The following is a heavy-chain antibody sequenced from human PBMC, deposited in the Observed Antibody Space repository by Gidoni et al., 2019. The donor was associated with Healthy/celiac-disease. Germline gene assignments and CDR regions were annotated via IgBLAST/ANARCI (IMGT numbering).Heavy chain of an antibody. CDR2: IYYSGST. CDR3: ARATSKSNWNYGMDV. D-gene: IGHD1-20*01. V-gene: IGHV4-59*01. CDR1: GGSIRSYY. Sequence: QVQLQESGPGLVKPSETLSLTCTGAGGSIRSYYWSWIRQPPGKGLEWIGYIYYSGSTNYNPSLKRRVTISVDTSKNQFSLKLSSVTAADTAVYYCARATSKSNWNYGMDVWGQGTTVTVSS. J-gene: IGHJ6*02.